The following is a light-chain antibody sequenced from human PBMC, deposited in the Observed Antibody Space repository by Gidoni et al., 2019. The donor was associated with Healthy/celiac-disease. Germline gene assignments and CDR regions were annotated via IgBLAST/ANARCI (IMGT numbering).Light chain of an antibody. CDR3: QLWDSSTVV. J-gene: IGLJ2*01. Sequence: SYELTQPLSVSVALGQTARITCGGNNIGSKNVPWYQQKPGQAPVLVIYRYSNRPSGIPERFSGSNSGNTATLTISRAQAGDEADYYCQLWDSSTVVFGGGTKLTVL. CDR1: NIGSKN. V-gene: IGLV3-9*01. CDR2: RYS.